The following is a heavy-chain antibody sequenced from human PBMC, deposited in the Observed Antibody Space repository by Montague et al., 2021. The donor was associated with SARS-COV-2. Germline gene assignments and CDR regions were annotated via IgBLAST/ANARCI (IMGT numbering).Heavy chain of an antibody. D-gene: IGHD2-2*01. CDR1: GGSFSGYY. Sequence: SETLSLTCAVYGGSFSGYYWSWIRQPPGKGLERIGEISDSGSTNYNPSLKSRVTLSIDTSKTQFSLKLSSVTAADTAAYYCARFAYRLRFIASDYGIDVWGQGTTVTVSS. J-gene: IGHJ6*02. CDR2: ISDSGST. V-gene: IGHV4-34*01. CDR3: ARFAYRLRFIASDYGIDV.